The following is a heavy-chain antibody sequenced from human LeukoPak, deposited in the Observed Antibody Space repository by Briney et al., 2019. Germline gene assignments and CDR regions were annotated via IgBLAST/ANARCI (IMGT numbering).Heavy chain of an antibody. CDR3: AKGSNYYDSSGYYVY. V-gene: IGHV3-30*18. Sequence: GRSLRLSCAASGFTFSGYGMHWVRQAPGKGLEWVAVISYDGSNKYYADSVKGRFTISRDNSKNTLYLQMNSLRAEDTAVYYCAKGSNYYDSSGYYVYWGQGTLVTVSS. CDR1: GFTFSGYG. J-gene: IGHJ4*02. D-gene: IGHD3-22*01. CDR2: ISYDGSNK.